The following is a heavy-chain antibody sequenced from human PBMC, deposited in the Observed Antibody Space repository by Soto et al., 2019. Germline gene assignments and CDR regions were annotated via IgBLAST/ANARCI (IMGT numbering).Heavy chain of an antibody. J-gene: IGHJ3*02. CDR2: IDPSDCYI. Sequence: PQLTFKGYEYRFSVYRIFWVCQTPAKGLEWMWRIDPSDCYITYSPSFQGHVIISADKSINSAFLTWTSLKASDSAIYYCANLDFTFGSIDVFDIWGQGTMVTVSS. CDR3: ANLDFTFGSIDVFDI. D-gene: IGHD3-3*01. CDR1: EYRFSVYR. V-gene: IGHV5-10-1*01.